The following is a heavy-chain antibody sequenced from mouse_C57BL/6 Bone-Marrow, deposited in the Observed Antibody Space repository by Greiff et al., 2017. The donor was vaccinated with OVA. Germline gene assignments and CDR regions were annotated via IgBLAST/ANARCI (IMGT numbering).Heavy chain of an antibody. J-gene: IGHJ3*01. CDR3: AKYDFLAY. CDR2: ISSGSSTI. D-gene: IGHD2-4*01. CDR1: GFTFSDYG. Sequence: DVHLVESGGGLVKPGGSLKLSCAASGFTFSDYGMHWVRQAPEKGLEWVAYISSGSSTIYYADTVKGRFTISRDNAKNTLFLQMTSLRSEDTAMYYCAKYDFLAYWGQGTLVTVSA. V-gene: IGHV5-17*01.